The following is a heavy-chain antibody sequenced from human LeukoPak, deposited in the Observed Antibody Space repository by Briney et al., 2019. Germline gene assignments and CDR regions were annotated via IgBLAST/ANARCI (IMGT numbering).Heavy chain of an antibody. D-gene: IGHD6-13*01. V-gene: IGHV4-59*12. CDR3: ARVLLAAAGTGPYYYYGMDV. J-gene: IGHJ6*02. CDR1: GGSISSYY. Sequence: KTSETLSLTCTVSGGSISSYYWSWIRQPPGKGLEWIAYISDIGSINYNPSLKSRVTISLDTSKNQFSLKLSSVTAADTAVYYCARVLLAAAGTGPYYYYGMDVWGQGTTVTVSS. CDR2: ISDIGSI.